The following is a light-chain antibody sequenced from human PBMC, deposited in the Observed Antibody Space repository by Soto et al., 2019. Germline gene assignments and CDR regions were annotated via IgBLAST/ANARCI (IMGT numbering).Light chain of an antibody. CDR1: RSVSSN. J-gene: IGKJ5*01. CDR3: QQYNNWPPPIN. V-gene: IGKV3D-15*01. CDR2: DAS. Sequence: IVLKQSPASLSSSPRERAPVSSRASRSVSSNLAWYQQKPGQAPRLLIYDASSRATGIPDLFSGSGSGTDFTLTIRSLQSEEFAVYYCQQYNNWPPPINCGQGTQLEIK.